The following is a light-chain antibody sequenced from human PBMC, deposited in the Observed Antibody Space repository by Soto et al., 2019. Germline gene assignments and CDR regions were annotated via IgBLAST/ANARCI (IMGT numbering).Light chain of an antibody. Sequence: QSALTQPPSASGSRGQSVTISCTGTSSEVGGYNYVSWYQQHPGKAPKLMIYEVSKRPSGVPDRFSGSKSGNTASLTVSGLQPEDEADYYCSSYAGSNNLGVFGGGTKVTVL. CDR1: SSEVGGYNY. CDR3: SSYAGSNNLGV. CDR2: EVS. J-gene: IGLJ3*02. V-gene: IGLV2-8*01.